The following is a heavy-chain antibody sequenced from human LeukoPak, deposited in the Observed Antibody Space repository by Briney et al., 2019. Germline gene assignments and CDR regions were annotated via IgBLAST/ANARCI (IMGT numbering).Heavy chain of an antibody. CDR3: ARAWEGAFDI. CDR2: ISGSGGST. Sequence: GGSLRLSCAASGFTFASHAMSWVRQAPGKGLEWVSTISGSGGSTFYADSVKGRFTISRDNSKNTLYLQMNSLRAEDTAVYYCARAWEGAFDIWGQGTMVTVSS. V-gene: IGHV3-23*01. CDR1: GFTFASHA. D-gene: IGHD1-26*01. J-gene: IGHJ3*02.